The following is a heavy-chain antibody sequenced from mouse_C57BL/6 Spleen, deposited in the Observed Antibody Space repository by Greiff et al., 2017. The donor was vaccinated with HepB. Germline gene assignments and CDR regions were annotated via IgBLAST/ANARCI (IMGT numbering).Heavy chain of an antibody. J-gene: IGHJ2*01. V-gene: IGHV1-82*01. CDR1: GYAFSSSW. CDR2: IYPGDGDT. D-gene: IGHD1-1*01. CDR3: ARTFYYYGSSYFDY. Sequence: VQLKESGPELVKPGASVKISCKASGYAFSSSWMNWVKQRPGKGLEWIGRIYPGDGDTNYNGKFKGKATLTADKSSSTAYMQLSSLTSEDSAVYFCARTFYYYGSSYFDYWGQGTTLTVSS.